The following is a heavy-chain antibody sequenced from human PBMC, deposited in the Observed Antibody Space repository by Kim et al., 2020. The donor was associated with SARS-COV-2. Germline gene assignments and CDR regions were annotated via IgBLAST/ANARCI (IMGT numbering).Heavy chain of an antibody. V-gene: IGHV3-30*04. CDR1: GFTFSSYA. J-gene: IGHJ4*02. D-gene: IGHD4-17*01. Sequence: GGSLRLSCAASGFTFSSYAMHWVRQAPGKGLEWVAVISYDGSNKYYADSVKGRFTISRDNSKNTLYLQMNSLRAEDTAVYYCASLDYGGNSEYVDYWGQG. CDR2: ISYDGSNK. CDR3: ASLDYGGNSEYVDY.